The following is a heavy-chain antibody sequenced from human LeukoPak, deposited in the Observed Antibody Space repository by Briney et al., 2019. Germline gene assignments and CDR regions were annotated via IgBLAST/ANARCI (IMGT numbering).Heavy chain of an antibody. Sequence: SETLSLTCAVSGDSVNNTNWWTWVRQSPGKGLEWIGEIFHSGVTNYNPSLKSRAVISLEKSKNQFSLKLSSVTAADTAVYYCARSGGWELWVSHAFDIWGQGTMVTVSS. CDR2: IFHSGVT. V-gene: IGHV4-4*02. D-gene: IGHD1-26*01. CDR3: ARSGGWELWVSHAFDI. J-gene: IGHJ3*02. CDR1: GDSVNNTNW.